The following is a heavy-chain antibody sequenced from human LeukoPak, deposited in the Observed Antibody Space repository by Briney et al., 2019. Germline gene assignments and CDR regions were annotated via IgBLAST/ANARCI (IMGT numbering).Heavy chain of an antibody. D-gene: IGHD3-22*01. Sequence: GGSLRLSCAASGFTLRNYAISWVRQAPGKRLEWVSSIGAGDKYTYYGDSVKGRFTISRDNSKNTLYLQMNSLRAGDTAIYYCVKELDYYGSTEEYYGGVDAFDFWGQGTMVTVSS. CDR2: IGAGDKYT. CDR3: VKELDYYGSTEEYYGGVDAFDF. J-gene: IGHJ3*01. CDR1: GFTLRNYA. V-gene: IGHV3-23*01.